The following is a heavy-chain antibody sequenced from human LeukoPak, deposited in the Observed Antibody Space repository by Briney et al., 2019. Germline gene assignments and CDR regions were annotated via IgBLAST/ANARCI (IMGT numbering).Heavy chain of an antibody. J-gene: IGHJ4*02. CDR2: INPNSGGT. D-gene: IGHD6-6*01. CDR3: ARDWAARPVDDY. CDR1: GYTFTGYY. V-gene: IGHV1-2*02. Sequence: ASVNVSCKASGYTFTGYYMHWVRQAPGQGLEWMGWINPNSGGTNYAQKFQGRVTMTRDTSISTAYMELSRLRSDDTAVYYCARDWAARPVDDYWGQGTLVTVSS.